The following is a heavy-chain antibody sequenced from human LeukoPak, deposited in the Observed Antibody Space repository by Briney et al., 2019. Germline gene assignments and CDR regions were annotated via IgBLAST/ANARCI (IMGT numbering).Heavy chain of an antibody. CDR1: GFTFSSYG. D-gene: IGHD1-26*01. V-gene: IGHV3-33*01. Sequence: GGSLRLSCGASGFTFSSYGMHWVRQAPGKGLEWVAVIWYDGSNKYYADSVKGRFTISRDNSKNTLYLQMNSLRAEDTAVYYCARDLMELETYYYYGMDVWGQGTTVTVSS. CDR3: ARDLMELETYYYYGMDV. J-gene: IGHJ6*02. CDR2: IWYDGSNK.